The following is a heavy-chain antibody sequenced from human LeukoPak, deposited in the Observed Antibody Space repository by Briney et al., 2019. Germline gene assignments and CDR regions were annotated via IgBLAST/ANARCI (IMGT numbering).Heavy chain of an antibody. CDR1: GGSITSDY. V-gene: IGHV4-4*07. CDR3: SRGGANDL. CDR2: IFTSGST. Sequence: SETLSLTCTIVGGSITSDYRSWIRQPAGKGLEWIGRIFTSGSTAYNPSLKSRVTMSLDTSKNQFFLKLSSVTAADTAAYFCSRGGANDLWGQGTLVTVSS. D-gene: IGHD4/OR15-4a*01. J-gene: IGHJ5*02.